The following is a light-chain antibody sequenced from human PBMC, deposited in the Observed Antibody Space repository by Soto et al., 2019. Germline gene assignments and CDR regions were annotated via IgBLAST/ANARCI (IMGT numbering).Light chain of an antibody. CDR2: GAS. CDR3: QQYATSPHT. J-gene: IGKJ2*01. Sequence: EIVLTQSPGTLSLSPGESATLSCRASQSVSSSQVAWYQQKPGQAPRLLIYGASSRATGFPDRFSGVGSETDFPLTISRLEPEDFAVYYCQQYATSPHTFGQGTKLEIK. V-gene: IGKV3-20*01. CDR1: QSVSSSQ.